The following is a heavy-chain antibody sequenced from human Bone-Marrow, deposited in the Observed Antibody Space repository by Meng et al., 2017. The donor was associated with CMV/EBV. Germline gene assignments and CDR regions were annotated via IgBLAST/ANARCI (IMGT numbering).Heavy chain of an antibody. CDR3: ARDGHYDILTGYNWFAP. CDR2: IYHSGST. CDR1: GYSISSGYY. D-gene: IGHD3-9*01. Sequence: SETLSLTCTVSGYSISSGYYWGWIRQPPGKGLEWIGSIYHSGSTYYNPSLKSRVTISVDTSKNQFSLKLSSVTAADTAVYYCARDGHYDILTGYNWFAPWGQGTLVTVSS. J-gene: IGHJ5*02. V-gene: IGHV4-38-2*02.